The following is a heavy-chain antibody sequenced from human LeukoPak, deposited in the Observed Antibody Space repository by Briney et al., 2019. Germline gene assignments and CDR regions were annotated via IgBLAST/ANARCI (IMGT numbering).Heavy chain of an antibody. Sequence: PGGSPRLSCAASGFTFSSYWMSWVRQAPGKGLEWVANIKQDGSEKYYVDSVKGRFTISRDNAKNSLYLQMNSLRAEDTAVYYCARARTVVTPRYFDYWGQGTLVTVSS. V-gene: IGHV3-7*01. CDR2: IKQDGSEK. D-gene: IGHD4-23*01. J-gene: IGHJ4*02. CDR3: ARARTVVTPRYFDY. CDR1: GFTFSSYW.